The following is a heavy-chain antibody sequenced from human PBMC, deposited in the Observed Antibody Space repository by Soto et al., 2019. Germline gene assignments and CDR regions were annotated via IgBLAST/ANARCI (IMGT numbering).Heavy chain of an antibody. CDR1: GYTFTRSY. J-gene: IGHJ6*02. D-gene: IGHD3-3*01. CDR3: ARDQSCWSGDGSCQYHYGMDV. V-gene: IGHV1-46*01. Sequence: ASVKVSCKASGYTFTRSYMHWVRQAPGQGLEWMGIINPSGGSTSYAQKFQGRVTMTRDTSTSTVYMELSSLRSEDTAVYYCARDQSCWSGDGSCQYHYGMDVWGQGTTVTVSS. CDR2: INPSGGST.